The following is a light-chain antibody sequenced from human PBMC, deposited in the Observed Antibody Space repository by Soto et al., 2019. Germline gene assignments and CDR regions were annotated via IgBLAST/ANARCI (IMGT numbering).Light chain of an antibody. CDR2: DDS. V-gene: IGLV2-14*01. Sequence: QSVLTQPASVSGSPGQRITISCTGTSCDFGGYNDVPWYQQHPGTAPKLIIYDDSNRPSGVPNRFSGSKSGTTASLTISGLQAEDEADYYCQSYTSSRTLVFGGGTKLTVL. J-gene: IGLJ2*01. CDR1: SCDFGGYND. CDR3: QSYTSSRTLV.